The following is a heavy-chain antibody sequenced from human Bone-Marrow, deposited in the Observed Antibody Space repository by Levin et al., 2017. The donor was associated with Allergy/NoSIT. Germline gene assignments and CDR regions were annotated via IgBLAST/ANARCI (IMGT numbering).Heavy chain of an antibody. Sequence: SETLSLTCTVSGGSISSYYWSWIRQPPGKGLEWIGYIYYSGSTNYNPSLKSRVTISVDTSKNQFSLKLSSVTAADTAVYYCVGTDTIIPELNWFDPWGQGTLVTVSS. CDR2: IYYSGST. CDR1: GGSISSYY. D-gene: IGHD1-26*01. J-gene: IGHJ5*02. V-gene: IGHV4-59*01. CDR3: VGTDTIIPELNWFDP.